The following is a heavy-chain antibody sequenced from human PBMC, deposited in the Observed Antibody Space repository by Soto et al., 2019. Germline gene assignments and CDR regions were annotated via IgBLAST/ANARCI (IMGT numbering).Heavy chain of an antibody. CDR3: ARGVLARRALRLGDFSAHCDY. CDR2: INPNSGGT. CDR1: GYTFTGYY. V-gene: IGHV1-2*02. D-gene: IGHD3-16*02. Sequence: GASVKVSCKASGYTFTGYYMHWVRQAPGQGLEWMGWINPNSGGTNYAQKFQGRVTMTRDTSISTAYMELSRLRSDDTAVYYCARGVLARRALRLGDFSAHCDYWGQGTLVTVSS. J-gene: IGHJ4*02.